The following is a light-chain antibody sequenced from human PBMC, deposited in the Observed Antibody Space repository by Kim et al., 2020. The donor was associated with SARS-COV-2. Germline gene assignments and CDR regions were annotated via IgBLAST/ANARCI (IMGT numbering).Light chain of an antibody. CDR2: EDN. CDR3: QSYDSSNRV. J-gene: IGLJ3*02. V-gene: IGLV6-57*01. CDR1: SGSSASNY. Sequence: GKTVTISCTRSSGSSASNYVQWYQQRPGSSPTTVIYEDNQRPSGVPERFSGSIDSSSNSASLTISGLKTEDEADYYCQSYDSSNRVFGGGTQLTVL.